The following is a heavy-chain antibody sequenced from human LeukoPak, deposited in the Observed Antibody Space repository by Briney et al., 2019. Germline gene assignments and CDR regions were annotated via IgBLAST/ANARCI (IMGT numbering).Heavy chain of an antibody. CDR2: ISSDGSTT. V-gene: IGHV3-74*01. Sequence: GGSLRLSCAASGFTSSNYWTHWVRQVPGRGLVWVSLISSDGSTTNYADSVKGRFTISRDNAKNSLYLQMNSLRAEDTAVYYCARDGPAYSDSSGYSDSWGRGILVTVSS. CDR3: ARDGPAYSDSSGYSDS. CDR1: GFTSSNYW. D-gene: IGHD3-22*01. J-gene: IGHJ4*02.